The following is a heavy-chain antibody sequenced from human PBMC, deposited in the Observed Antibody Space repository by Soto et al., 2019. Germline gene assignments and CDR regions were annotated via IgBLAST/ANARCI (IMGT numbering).Heavy chain of an antibody. Sequence: QVQLVQSGAEVKKPGSSVKVSCKASGGTFSSYTISWVRQAPGQGLEWMGRIIPILGIANYAQNFQGRVTITADKSTSTAYMELSSLSAEDTAVYYCARPTYCSSNSCYRMDAWGQGTTVTVSS. V-gene: IGHV1-69*02. D-gene: IGHD2-2*01. J-gene: IGHJ6*02. CDR2: IIPILGIA. CDR1: GGTFSSYT. CDR3: ARPTYCSSNSCYRMDA.